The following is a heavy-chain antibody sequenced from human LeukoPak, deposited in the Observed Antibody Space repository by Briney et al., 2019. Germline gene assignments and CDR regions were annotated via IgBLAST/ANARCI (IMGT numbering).Heavy chain of an antibody. D-gene: IGHD4-17*01. Sequence: GGSLSLSCAASGFTFSSYAMTWVRQAPGKGLEWVSSISDRDHNTYYADSVKGRFTVSRDNSKNTEYLQMNSLRAEYTAIYYCAKDDDDGDHVVVDHWGQGTLVTVSS. CDR3: AKDDDDGDHVVVDH. J-gene: IGHJ4*02. CDR1: GFTFSSYA. V-gene: IGHV3-23*01. CDR2: ISDRDHNT.